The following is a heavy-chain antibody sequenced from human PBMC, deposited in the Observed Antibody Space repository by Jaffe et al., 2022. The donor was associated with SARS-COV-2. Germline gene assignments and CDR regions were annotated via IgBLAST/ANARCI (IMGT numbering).Heavy chain of an antibody. CDR3: GRMLSRGGWELLDY. Sequence: QVTLRESGPALVKPTQTLTLTCTFSGFSLTSSPMCVSWVRQPPGKALEWLALIDWDDNKYYNRSLKTRLTISKETSKNQVVLTMTNMDPVDTATYYCGRMLSRGGWELLDYWGQGTLVTVSS. D-gene: IGHD1-7*01. CDR2: IDWDDNK. CDR1: GFSLTSSPMC. V-gene: IGHV2-70*13. J-gene: IGHJ4*02.